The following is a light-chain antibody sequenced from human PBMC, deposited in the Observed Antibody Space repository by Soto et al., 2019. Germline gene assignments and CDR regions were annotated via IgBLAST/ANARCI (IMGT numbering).Light chain of an antibody. J-gene: IGLJ2*01. CDR1: SSDVGGYNY. V-gene: IGLV2-14*01. CDR2: DVS. CDR3: SSYTSSSTLRDVV. Sequence: QSALTQPASVSGSPGQSITISCTGTSSDVGGYNYVSWYQQHPGKAPKLMIYDVSNRPSGVSNRFSGYKSGNTATLTISGLQAEEEADYYCSSYTSSSTLRDVVFGGGTKVTVL.